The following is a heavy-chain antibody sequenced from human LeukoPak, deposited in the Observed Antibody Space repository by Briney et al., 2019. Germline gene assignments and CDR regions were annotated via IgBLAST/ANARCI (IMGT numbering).Heavy chain of an antibody. CDR2: IYYSGST. Sequence: SETLSLTCTVSGGSISSSSYYWGWIRQPPGKGLEWIGSIYYSGSTYYNPSLKSRVTISVDTSKNQFSLKLSSVTAADTAVYYCARVPKGPLGVDYWGQGTLVTVSS. V-gene: IGHV4-39*07. CDR1: GGSISSSSYY. CDR3: ARVPKGPLGVDY. J-gene: IGHJ4*02.